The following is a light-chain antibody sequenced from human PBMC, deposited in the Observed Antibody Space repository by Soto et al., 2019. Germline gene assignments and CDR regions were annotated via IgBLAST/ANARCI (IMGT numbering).Light chain of an antibody. CDR1: TSNIGTNT. CDR2: TND. Sequence: QAVVTQAPSASGTPGQRVSISCSGRTSNIGTNTVNWYQQLPGTAPKLLIYTNDQRPSGVPDRFSGSKSGTSASLAISGLQSEDEADYYCAAWDASVNAPVFGGGTKLTVL. CDR3: AAWDASVNAPV. V-gene: IGLV1-44*01. J-gene: IGLJ3*02.